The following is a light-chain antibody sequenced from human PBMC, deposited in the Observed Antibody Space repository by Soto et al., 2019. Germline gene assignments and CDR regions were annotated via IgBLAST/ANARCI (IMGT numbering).Light chain of an antibody. CDR2: EVS. CDR1: SSDIGAYNY. V-gene: IGLV2-8*01. CDR3: SSYPHIFYV. J-gene: IGLJ1*01. Sequence: QSALTQPPSASGSPGQSVTISCTGTSSDIGAYNYVSWYQQHPGKAPKLIIYEVSKRPSGVPDRFSGSKSGNTASLTVSGLQSEDEADYSSSSYPHIFYVFGTGNKVTVL.